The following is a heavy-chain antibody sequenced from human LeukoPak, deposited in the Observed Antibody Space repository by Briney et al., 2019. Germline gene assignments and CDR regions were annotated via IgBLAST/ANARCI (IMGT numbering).Heavy chain of an antibody. CDR3: ARNFAGGITYYYDSSGYHDAFDI. CDR1: GYSISSGYY. CDR2: IYHSGST. Sequence: SETLSLTCTVSGYSISSGYYWGWIRQPPGKGLEWIGSIYHSGSTYYNPSLKSRVTISVDTSKNQFSLKLSSVTAADTAVYYCARNFAGGITYYYDSSGYHDAFDIWGQGTMVTVSS. D-gene: IGHD3-22*01. V-gene: IGHV4-38-2*02. J-gene: IGHJ3*02.